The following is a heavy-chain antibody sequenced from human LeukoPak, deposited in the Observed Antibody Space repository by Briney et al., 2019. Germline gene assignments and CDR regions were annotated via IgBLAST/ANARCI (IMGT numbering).Heavy chain of an antibody. Sequence: PSETLSLTCAVYGGSFSGYYWNWIRQPPGKGLEWIGEINHSGSTNYNPSLKSRVTISVDTSKNQFSLKLSSVTAADTAVYYCARQGHSSSYSTRATEFDYWGQGTLVTVPS. CDR2: INHSGST. CDR1: GGSFSGYY. J-gene: IGHJ4*02. CDR3: ARQGHSSSYSTRATEFDY. D-gene: IGHD6-13*01. V-gene: IGHV4-34*01.